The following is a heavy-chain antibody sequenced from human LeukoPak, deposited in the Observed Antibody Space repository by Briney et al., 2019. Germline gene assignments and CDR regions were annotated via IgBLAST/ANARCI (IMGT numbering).Heavy chain of an antibody. CDR3: TTAVIKYQLLYYDY. Sequence: GGSLRLSCAASGFTFSNAWMSWVRQAPGKGLEWVGRIKSKTDGGTTDYAAPVKGRFTISRDDSKNTLYLQMNSLKTEDTAVYYCTTAVIKYQLLYYDYWGQGTLVTVSS. J-gene: IGHJ4*02. D-gene: IGHD2-2*02. CDR1: GFTFSNAW. V-gene: IGHV3-15*01. CDR2: IKSKTDGGTT.